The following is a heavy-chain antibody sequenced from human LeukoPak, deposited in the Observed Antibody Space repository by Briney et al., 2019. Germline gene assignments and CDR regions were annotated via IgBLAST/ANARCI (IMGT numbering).Heavy chain of an antibody. Sequence: SETLSLTCAVSGYSISSGYYWGWIRQPPGKGLEWIGSIYHSGSTYYNPSLKSRVTISVDTSNNQFSLKLSSVTAADTAVYYCARHIPTIVVVPAARFDPWGQGTLVTVSS. J-gene: IGHJ5*02. CDR2: IYHSGST. D-gene: IGHD2-2*01. V-gene: IGHV4-38-2*01. CDR3: ARHIPTIVVVPAARFDP. CDR1: GYSISSGYY.